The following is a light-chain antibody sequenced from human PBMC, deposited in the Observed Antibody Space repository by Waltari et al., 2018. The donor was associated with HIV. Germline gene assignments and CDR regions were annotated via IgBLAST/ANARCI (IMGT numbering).Light chain of an antibody. J-gene: IGLJ1*01. CDR1: RRDGGGYNS. CDR2: AVS. Sequence: QSALTQPASVSGSPGQSITISSTGTRRDGGGYNSVSWYQLHPGKAPQLMIYAVSNRPSGVSNRFSGSKSDNTASLTISGLQAEDEADYYCSSYTSTSTVYVFGTGTEVTVL. CDR3: SSYTSTSTVYV. V-gene: IGLV2-14*03.